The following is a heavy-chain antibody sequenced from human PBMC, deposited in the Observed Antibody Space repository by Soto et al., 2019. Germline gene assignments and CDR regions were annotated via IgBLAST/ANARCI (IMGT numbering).Heavy chain of an antibody. CDR1: GFTFSHYW. D-gene: IGHD2-15*01. CDR2: VRGDGIYT. V-gene: IGHV3-74*01. CDR3: ARDFTPAETPGDDFDY. J-gene: IGHJ4*02. Sequence: DVQLVESGGGLVRPGGSLILSCAASGFTFSHYWMHWVRQVPGKGLQWVGRVRGDGIYTSYAAFVRGRFTISRDNAKNTVVLHMNRLSAEDSALYYCARDFTPAETPGDDFDYWGQGTLVTVSS.